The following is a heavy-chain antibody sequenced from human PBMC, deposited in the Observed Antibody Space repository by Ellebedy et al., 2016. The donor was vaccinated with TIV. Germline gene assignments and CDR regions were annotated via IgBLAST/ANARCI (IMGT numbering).Heavy chain of an antibody. CDR1: GFTFSSYA. D-gene: IGHD3-10*01. V-gene: IGHV3-64D*06. J-gene: IGHJ6*02. Sequence: PGGSLRLSCSASGFTFSSYAMHWVRQAPGKGLEYVSAISSNGGSTYYADSVKDRFTISRDNSKNTLYLQMSSLRAEDTAVYYCVKGGSWSYHYYYGMDVWGQGTTVTVSS. CDR2: ISSNGGST. CDR3: VKGGSWSYHYYYGMDV.